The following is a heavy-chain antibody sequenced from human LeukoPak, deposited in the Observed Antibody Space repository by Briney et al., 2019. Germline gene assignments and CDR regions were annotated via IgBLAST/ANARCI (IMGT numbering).Heavy chain of an antibody. D-gene: IGHD2-2*01. Sequence: PGGSLRLSCAASGFTFSDYYISWIRQAPGKGLEWVSYISSSGSTIYYADSVKGRFTISRDNAKNTLYLQMNSLRAEDTAVYYCASLPYCSSTSCYEVDPWGQGTLVTVSS. CDR1: GFTFSDYY. J-gene: IGHJ5*02. CDR2: ISSSGSTI. CDR3: ASLPYCSSTSCYEVDP. V-gene: IGHV3-11*04.